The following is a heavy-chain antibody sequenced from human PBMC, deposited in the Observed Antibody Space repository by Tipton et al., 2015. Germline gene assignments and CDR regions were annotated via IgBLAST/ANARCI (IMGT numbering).Heavy chain of an antibody. J-gene: IGHJ4*02. CDR1: GGSISSGSYY. D-gene: IGHD3-3*01. CDR2: IYTSGST. Sequence: TLSLTCTVSGGSISSGSYYWSWIRQPAGKELEWIGRIYTSGSTNYNPSLKSRVTISVDTSKNQFSLKLSSVTAADTAVYYCARESLLNYDFGYGGQGTLVTVSS. V-gene: IGHV4-61*02. CDR3: ARESLLNYDFGY.